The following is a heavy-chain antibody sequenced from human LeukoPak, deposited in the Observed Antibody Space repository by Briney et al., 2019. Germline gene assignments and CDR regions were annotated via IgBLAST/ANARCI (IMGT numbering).Heavy chain of an antibody. Sequence: GGSLRLSCAASEFTFSSYSMNWVRQAPGKGLEWVSSISSSSSYIYYADSVKGRFTISRDNAKNSLYLQMNSLRAEDTAVYYCARDGRAAADAFDYWGQGTLVTVSS. CDR3: ARDGRAAADAFDY. CDR2: ISSSSSYI. D-gene: IGHD6-13*01. J-gene: IGHJ4*02. CDR1: EFTFSSYS. V-gene: IGHV3-21*01.